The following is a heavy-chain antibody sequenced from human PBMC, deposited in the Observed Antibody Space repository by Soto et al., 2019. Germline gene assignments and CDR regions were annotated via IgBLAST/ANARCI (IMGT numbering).Heavy chain of an antibody. Sequence: SETLSLTCTVSGGSISSYYWSWIRQPPGKGLEWIGYIYYSGSTNYNPSLKSRVTISVDTSKNQFPLKLSSVTAVDTAVCWCARAVAVADPLDYWGQGTLVTVSS. J-gene: IGHJ4*02. CDR2: IYYSGST. CDR3: ARAVAVADPLDY. D-gene: IGHD6-19*01. CDR1: GGSISSYY. V-gene: IGHV4-59*01.